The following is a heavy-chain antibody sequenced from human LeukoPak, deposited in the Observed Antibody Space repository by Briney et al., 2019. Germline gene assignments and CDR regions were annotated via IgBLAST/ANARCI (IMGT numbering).Heavy chain of an antibody. J-gene: IGHJ4*02. CDR1: GFTFSSYE. CDR3: AKVRWDNSGWYYLDS. V-gene: IGHV3-48*03. CDR2: ISSSGSTI. Sequence: SGGSLRLSCAASGFTFSSYEMNWVRQAPGKGLEWVSYISSSGSTIYYADSVKGRFTISRDNAKNSLYLQMNSLRAEDTAVYYCAKVRWDNSGWYYLDSWGQGTLVTVSS. D-gene: IGHD6-19*01.